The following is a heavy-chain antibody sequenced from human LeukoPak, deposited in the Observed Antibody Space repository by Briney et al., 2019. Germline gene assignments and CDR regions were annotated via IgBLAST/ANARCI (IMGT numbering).Heavy chain of an antibody. CDR2: MNPNSGNT. V-gene: IGHV1-8*02. CDR1: GYTFTSYD. D-gene: IGHD2-21*01. CDR3: ARDLPILGDHVP. J-gene: IGHJ4*02. Sequence: ASVKVSCKASGYTFTSYDINWVRQATGQGLEWMGWMNPNSGNTGYAQKFQGRVTMTTDTSTSTAYMELRSLRSDDTAVYYCARDLPILGDHVPWGQGTLVTVSS.